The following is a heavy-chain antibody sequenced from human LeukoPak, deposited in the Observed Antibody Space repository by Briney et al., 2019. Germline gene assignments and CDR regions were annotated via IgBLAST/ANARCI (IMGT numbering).Heavy chain of an antibody. J-gene: IGHJ4*02. Sequence: PGGSLRLSCAASGFTFSSYWMHWVRQAPGKGLVWVSRINSDGSSTSYADSVKGRFTISTQNAKNTLYLQMNSLRAEETAVYYCARGPYYYDSSGYSDGWGQGTLVTVSS. CDR1: GFTFSSYW. D-gene: IGHD3-22*01. CDR3: ARGPYYYDSSGYSDG. CDR2: INSDGSST. V-gene: IGHV3-74*01.